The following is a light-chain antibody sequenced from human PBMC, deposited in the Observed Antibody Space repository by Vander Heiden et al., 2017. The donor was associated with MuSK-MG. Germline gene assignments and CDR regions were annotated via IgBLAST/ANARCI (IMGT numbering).Light chain of an antibody. CDR3: QQYDDLHIT. J-gene: IGKJ5*01. CDR1: QDIDNY. CDR2: DAS. Sequence: DIQMTQSPSSLSASVGDRVTITCQASQDIDNYLNWYQQKPGKAPKLLIYDASNLETGVPSRFSGSGSGTDFTFTISSLQPEDIATYYCQQYDDLHITFGQGTRLEIK. V-gene: IGKV1-33*01.